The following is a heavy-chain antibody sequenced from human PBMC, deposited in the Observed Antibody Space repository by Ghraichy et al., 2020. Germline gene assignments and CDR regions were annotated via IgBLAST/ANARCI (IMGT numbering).Heavy chain of an antibody. D-gene: IGHD5-18*01. Sequence: SETLSLTCTVSGGSISSSSYYWGWIRQPPGKGLEWIGSIYYSGSTYYNPSLKSRVTISVDTSKNQFSLKLSSVTAADTAVYYCASWIQDAFDIWGQGTMVTVSS. CDR1: GGSISSSSYY. J-gene: IGHJ3*02. V-gene: IGHV4-39*01. CDR2: IYYSGST. CDR3: ASWIQDAFDI.